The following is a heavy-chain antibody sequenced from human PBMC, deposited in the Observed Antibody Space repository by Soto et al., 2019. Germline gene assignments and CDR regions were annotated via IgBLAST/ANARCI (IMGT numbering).Heavy chain of an antibody. J-gene: IGHJ3*02. CDR3: ERGGACTDEAFDI. Sequence: QVQLVASGGGVFQPGQSLRLSCAASGFTVSNYGMHWVRQAPGKGLEWGAVIWKDGNNKYYRDSVKGRFTISRDNSKNTLELQMSSLRGEDTAVYYCERGGACTDEAFDIWGQGTMVTVSS. V-gene: IGHV3-33*01. CDR2: IWKDGNNK. CDR1: GFTVSNYG. D-gene: IGHD2-8*01.